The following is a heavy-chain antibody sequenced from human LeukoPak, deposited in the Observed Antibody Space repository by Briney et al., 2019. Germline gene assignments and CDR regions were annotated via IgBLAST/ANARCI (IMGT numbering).Heavy chain of an antibody. D-gene: IGHD3-22*01. J-gene: IGHJ4*02. CDR1: GGSISSYY. V-gene: IGHV4-59*01. CDR2: IYYSGST. Sequence: SETLSLTCTVSGGSISSYYWSWIQQPPGKGLEWIGYIYYSGSTNYNPSLKSRVTISVDTSKNQFSLKLSSVTAADTAVYYCARADYYDSSGYSVFDYWGQGTLVTVSS. CDR3: ARADYYDSSGYSVFDY.